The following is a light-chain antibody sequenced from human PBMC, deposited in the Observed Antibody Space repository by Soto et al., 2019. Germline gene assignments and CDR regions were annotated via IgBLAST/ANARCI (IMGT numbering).Light chain of an antibody. V-gene: IGKV4-1*01. CDR1: QSVLYSSNNKNY. CDR3: PQYYTAPLT. Sequence: DIVMTQSPDSLAVSLGERATINCKSSQSVLYSSNNKNYLAWYQQTPGQPPKLLISWASSRESGVPDRFSGSGSGTDFTLTISSLQAEDVAVYSCPQYYTAPLTFGGGTKVYIK. CDR2: WAS. J-gene: IGKJ4*01.